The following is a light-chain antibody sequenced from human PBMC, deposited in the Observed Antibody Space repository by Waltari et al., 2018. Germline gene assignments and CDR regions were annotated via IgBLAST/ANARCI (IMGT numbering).Light chain of an antibody. CDR2: SAS. V-gene: IGKV1-16*01. CDR3: QHYDSYPPT. Sequence: DIQMTQSPSSVSASVGDRVTMTCRASQSIRNRVAWFQQKPGKAPKSLTYSASTLESGVPSTFSGSGSETDFTLTISSLQPEDFATYDCQHYDSYPPTFGGGTK. J-gene: IGKJ4*01. CDR1: QSIRNR.